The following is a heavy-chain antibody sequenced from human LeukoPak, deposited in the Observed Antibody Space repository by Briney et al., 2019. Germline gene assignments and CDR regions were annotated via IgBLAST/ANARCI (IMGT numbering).Heavy chain of an antibody. V-gene: IGHV4-59*01. Sequence: SETLSLTCTVSGGSISSYYWSWIRQPPGKGLEWIGYIYYSGSTNYNPSLKSRVTISVDTSKNQFSLKLSSVTAADTAVYYCARGLLDYGDYHFDYGGQGTLVTVSS. CDR2: IYYSGST. J-gene: IGHJ4*02. CDR1: GGSISSYY. CDR3: ARGLLDYGDYHFDY. D-gene: IGHD4-17*01.